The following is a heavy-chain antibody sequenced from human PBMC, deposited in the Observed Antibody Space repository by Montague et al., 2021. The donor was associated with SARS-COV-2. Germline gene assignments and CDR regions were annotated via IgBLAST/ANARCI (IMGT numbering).Heavy chain of an antibody. CDR2: TKYTSTRYE. J-gene: IGHJ3*01. D-gene: IGHD2-8*02. CDR3: ARDLYWAFDA. Sequence: CAISGDSVASNIAAWNWIRQSPARGLEWLVRTKYTSTRYETYAVSVQSRITITADTSKNQFSLHLNSVTPEDTAVYYCARDLYWAFDAWGLGTTVTVSA. V-gene: IGHV6-1*01. CDR1: GDSVASNIAA.